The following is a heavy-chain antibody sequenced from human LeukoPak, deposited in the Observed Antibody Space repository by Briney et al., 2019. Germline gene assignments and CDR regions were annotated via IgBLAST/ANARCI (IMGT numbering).Heavy chain of an antibody. V-gene: IGHV4-38-2*02. CDR1: GYSISSGYY. Sequence: PSETLSLTCTVSGYSISSGYYWGWIRQPPGKGLEWIGEINHSGSTNYNPSLKSRVTISVDTSKNQFSLKLSSVTAADTAVYYCARVFRDYVWGSYRYPRNWLDPWGQGTLVAVSS. CDR2: INHSGST. D-gene: IGHD3-16*02. J-gene: IGHJ5*02. CDR3: ARVFRDYVWGSYRYPRNWLDP.